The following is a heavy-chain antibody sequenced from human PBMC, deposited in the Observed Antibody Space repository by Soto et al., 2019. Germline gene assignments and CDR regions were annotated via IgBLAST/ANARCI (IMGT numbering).Heavy chain of an antibody. D-gene: IGHD4-17*01. Sequence: GESLKISCETPGYSFTSYWINWVRQMPGKGLEWMGRIDPSDSYTEFNPSFQGHVTMSVDTSLSAAYLQWSSLKASDTAIYYCARLPTTVLIAFWGQGTLVTVSS. CDR2: IDPSDSYT. V-gene: IGHV5-10-1*01. J-gene: IGHJ1*01. CDR3: ARLPTTVLIAF. CDR1: GYSFTSYW.